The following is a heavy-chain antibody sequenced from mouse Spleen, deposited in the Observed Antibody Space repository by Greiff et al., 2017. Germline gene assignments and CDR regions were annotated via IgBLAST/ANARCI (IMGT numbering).Heavy chain of an antibody. V-gene: IGHV5-6*01. CDR2: ISSGGSYT. CDR1: GFTFSSYG. CDR3: ARHYYGSSFPY. Sequence: EVQRVESGGDLVKPGGSLKLSCAASGFTFSSYGMSWVRQTPDKRLEWVATISSGGSYTYYPDSVKGRFTISRDNAKNTLYLQMSSLKSEDTAMYYCARHYYGSSFPYWGQGTLVTVSA. J-gene: IGHJ3*01. D-gene: IGHD1-1*01.